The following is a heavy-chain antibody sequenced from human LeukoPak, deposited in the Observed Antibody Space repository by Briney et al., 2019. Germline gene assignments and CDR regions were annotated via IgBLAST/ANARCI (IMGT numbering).Heavy chain of an antibody. CDR1: GFTLTNAW. J-gene: IGHJ3*02. CDR3: TREGFSFGYHAFDM. CDR2: IKAKANGGTT. D-gene: IGHD5-18*01. Sequence: GGSLRLSCTASGFTLTNAWMSWVRQVPGKGLEWVGHIKAKANGGTTEYAAPVQGRFTISRDDSENTLYLQMDSLKTEDTAVYYCTREGFSFGYHAFDMWGQGTMVTVSS. V-gene: IGHV3-15*01.